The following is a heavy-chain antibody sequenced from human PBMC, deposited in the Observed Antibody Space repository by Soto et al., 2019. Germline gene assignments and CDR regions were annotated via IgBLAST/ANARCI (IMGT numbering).Heavy chain of an antibody. CDR2: IYSGGST. CDR1: GFTVSSNY. D-gene: IGHD2-8*02. J-gene: IGHJ6*02. Sequence: EVQLVESGGGLVQPGGSLRLSCAASGFTVSSNYMSWVRQAPGKGLEWVSVIYSGGSTYYADSVKGRFTISRDNSKNTLYLQMNSLRAEDTAVYYCARDRILGYYYYGMDVWGQVTTVTVSS. V-gene: IGHV3-66*01. CDR3: ARDRILGYYYYGMDV.